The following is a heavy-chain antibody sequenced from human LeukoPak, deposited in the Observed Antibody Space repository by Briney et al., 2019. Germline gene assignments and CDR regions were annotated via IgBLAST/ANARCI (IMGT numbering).Heavy chain of an antibody. CDR1: GYTFTGYG. V-gene: IGHV1-18*01. CDR2: ISAYNGNT. J-gene: IGHJ3*02. Sequence: ASVKVSCKASGYTFTGYGISWVRQAPGQGLEWMGWISAYNGNTNYAQKLQGRVTMTTDTSTSTAYMELRSLRSDDTAVYYCARDQVYGDSSDAFDIWAKGQWSPSLQ. D-gene: IGHD4-17*01. CDR3: ARDQVYGDSSDAFDI.